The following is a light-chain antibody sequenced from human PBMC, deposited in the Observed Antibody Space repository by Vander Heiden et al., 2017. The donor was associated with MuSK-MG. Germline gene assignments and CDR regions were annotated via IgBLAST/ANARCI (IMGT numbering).Light chain of an antibody. CDR2: AAS. V-gene: IGKV1-27*01. J-gene: IGKJ4*01. CDR1: QDISKY. Sequence: DIQLTQSPSSLSASLGDRVTISCRASQDISKYLAWYQQKPGKAPKLLIYAASTLQSGVPSRFSGGGSGTDFTLTISSLQPEDVAAYYCQNDNSSPITFGGGTKVXIK. CDR3: QNDNSSPIT.